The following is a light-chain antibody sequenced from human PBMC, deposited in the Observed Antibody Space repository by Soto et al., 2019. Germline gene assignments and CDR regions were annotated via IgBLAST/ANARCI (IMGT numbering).Light chain of an antibody. Sequence: QSVLTQPASVSGSPGQSITISCTGTSSDVGAYNYVSWYQQHPGKAPKLMIYDVSNRPSGVSNRFSGSKSVNTASLTISGLQAEDEADYYCSSYTYSSTLYVFGTGTKLTVL. V-gene: IGLV2-14*03. J-gene: IGLJ1*01. CDR2: DVS. CDR1: SSDVGAYNY. CDR3: SSYTYSSTLYV.